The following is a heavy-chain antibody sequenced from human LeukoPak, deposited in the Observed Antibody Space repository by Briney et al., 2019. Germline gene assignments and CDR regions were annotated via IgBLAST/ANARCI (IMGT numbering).Heavy chain of an antibody. CDR1: GYTFTSYA. CDR2: ISAYNGNT. D-gene: IGHD3-10*01. Sequence: ASVKVSCKASGYTFTSYAMHWVRQAPGQGLEWMGWISAYNGNTNYAQKLQGRVTMTTDTSTSTAYMELRSLRSDDTAVYYCARTSWFGELLRNYGMDVWGQGTTVTVSS. J-gene: IGHJ6*02. CDR3: ARTSWFGELLRNYGMDV. V-gene: IGHV1-18*01.